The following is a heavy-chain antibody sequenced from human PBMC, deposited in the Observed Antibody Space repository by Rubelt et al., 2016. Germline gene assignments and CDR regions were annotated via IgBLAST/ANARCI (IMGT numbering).Heavy chain of an antibody. D-gene: IGHD2-15*01. CDR3: ARDRVVGADLDY. V-gene: IGHV1-2*02. CDR2: INPNSGGT. Sequence: MGWINPNSGGTNYAQKFQGRVTMTRDTSISTAYMELSRLRSDDTAVYYCARDRVVGADLDYWGQGTLVTVSS. J-gene: IGHJ4*02.